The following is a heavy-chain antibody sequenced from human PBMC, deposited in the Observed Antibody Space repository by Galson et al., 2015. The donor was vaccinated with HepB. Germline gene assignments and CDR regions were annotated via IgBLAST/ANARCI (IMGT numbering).Heavy chain of an antibody. CDR2: ISAYNGNT. CDR3: ARGGPLGYCSSTSCYKAFDI. D-gene: IGHD2-2*02. Sequence: QSGAEVKKPGASVKVSCKASGYTFTSYGTSWVRQAPGQGLEWMGWISAYNGNTNYAQKLQGRVTMTTDTSTSTAYMELRSLRSDDTAVYYCARGGPLGYCSSTSCYKAFDIWGQGTMVTVSS. J-gene: IGHJ3*02. V-gene: IGHV1-18*01. CDR1: GYTFTSYG.